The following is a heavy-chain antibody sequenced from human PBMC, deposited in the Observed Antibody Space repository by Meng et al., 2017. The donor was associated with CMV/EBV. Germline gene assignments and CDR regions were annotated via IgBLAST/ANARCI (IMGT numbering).Heavy chain of an antibody. D-gene: IGHD3-10*01. Sequence: SETLSLTCTVSGGSISSGGYYWSWIRQHPGKGLEWIGYIYYSGSTYYNPSLKNRVTISVDTSKNQFSLKLSSVTAADTAVYYCARERGRTMVRGVPHGMGVWGQGTTVTVSS. CDR1: GGSISSGGYY. V-gene: IGHV4-31*03. CDR2: IYYSGST. J-gene: IGHJ6*02. CDR3: ARERGRTMVRGVPHGMGV.